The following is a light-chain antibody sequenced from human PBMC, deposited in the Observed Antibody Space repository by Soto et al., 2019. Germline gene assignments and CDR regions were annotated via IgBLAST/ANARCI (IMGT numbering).Light chain of an antibody. CDR2: GAS. V-gene: IGKV3-15*01. Sequence: EIVMTQSPATLSVSPGERATLSCRASQSVSSNLAWYQQKPGQAPRLLIYGASTRATGIPARFSGGGSGTEVTLTISSLQSEDFAVYYCQQYNNWPWTFGQGTKVEIQ. CDR3: QQYNNWPWT. CDR1: QSVSSN. J-gene: IGKJ1*01.